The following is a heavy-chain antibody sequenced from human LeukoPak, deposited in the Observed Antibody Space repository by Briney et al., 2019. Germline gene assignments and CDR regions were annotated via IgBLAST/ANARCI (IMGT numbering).Heavy chain of an antibody. CDR3: AKDYRYSSSWLWGPFDY. CDR2: ISYDGSNK. V-gene: IGHV3-30*18. CDR1: GFTFSSYG. D-gene: IGHD6-13*01. Sequence: PGGSLRLSCAASGFTFSSYGVHWVRQAPGKGLEWVAVISYDGSNKYYADSVKGRFTISRDNSKNTLYLQMNSLRAEDTAVYYCAKDYRYSSSWLWGPFDYWGQGTLVTVSS. J-gene: IGHJ4*02.